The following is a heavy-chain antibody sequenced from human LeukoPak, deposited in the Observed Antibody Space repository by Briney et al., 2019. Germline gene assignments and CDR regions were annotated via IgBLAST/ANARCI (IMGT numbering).Heavy chain of an antibody. D-gene: IGHD6-19*01. CDR2: ISNDGSEK. Sequence: PGRSLRLSCAVSGFTLSNYVMHWVRQAPGKGLECVAVISNDGSEKYYADFVKGRFTISRDNSENTLYLQMNSLRIEDTAVYYCARDGGYGRGWTYGAGDYWGQGTLVTVSS. V-gene: IGHV3-30*03. J-gene: IGHJ4*02. CDR1: GFTLSNYV. CDR3: ARDGGYGRGWTYGAGDY.